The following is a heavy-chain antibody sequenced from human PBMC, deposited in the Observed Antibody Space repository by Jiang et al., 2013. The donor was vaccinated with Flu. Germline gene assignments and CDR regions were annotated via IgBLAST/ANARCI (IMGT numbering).Heavy chain of an antibody. CDR1: GGSISSSSYY. Sequence: SLTCTVSGGSISSSSYYWGWIRQPPGKGLEWIGSIYYSGSTYYNPSLKSRVTISVDTSKNQFSLKLSSVTAADTAVYYCARKGRIPQTMLVVYWGQGTLVTVSS. CDR2: IYYSGST. D-gene: IGHD3-22*01. CDR3: ARKGRIPQTMLVVY. V-gene: IGHV4-39*07. J-gene: IGHJ4*02.